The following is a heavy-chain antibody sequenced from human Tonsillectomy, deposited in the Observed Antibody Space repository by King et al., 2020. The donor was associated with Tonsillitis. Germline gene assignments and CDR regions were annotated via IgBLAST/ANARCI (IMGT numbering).Heavy chain of an antibody. CDR2: ISHSGNT. V-gene: IGHV4-34*01. CDR1: GGSFSGYY. CDR3: AREQGYHDSSGSYYRRGDVDS. D-gene: IGHD3-22*01. Sequence: VQLPQWGEGLLKPSETLSLTCAVYGGSFSGYYWTWIRQAPGKGLEWIGEISHSGNTNYNPSLKSRATISVDTSKQQFSLKLSSVTAADTAVYYCAREQGYHDSSGSYYRRGDVDSWGQGTLVIVSS. J-gene: IGHJ4*02.